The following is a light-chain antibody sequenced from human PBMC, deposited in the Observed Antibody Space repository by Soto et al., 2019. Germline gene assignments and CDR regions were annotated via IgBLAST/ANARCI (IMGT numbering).Light chain of an antibody. J-gene: IGKJ1*01. CDR2: GTS. CDR3: QQYGSSRTWT. CDR1: QSVSSSY. Sequence: EIVLTQSPGTLSLSPGERATLSCRASQSVSSSYLAWYQQKPGQAPRLLIYGTSSRATGIPDRFSGSGSGTDFTLPISRLEPEDFAVYYCQQYGSSRTWTFGQGTKVEIK. V-gene: IGKV3-20*01.